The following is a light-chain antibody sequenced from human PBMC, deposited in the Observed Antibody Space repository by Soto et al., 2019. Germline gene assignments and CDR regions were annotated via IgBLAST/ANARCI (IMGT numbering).Light chain of an antibody. CDR3: QHYNNWLTWT. Sequence: EIVMTQSPATLSVSPGERATLSCRASQSVSSNLAWYQQKPGQDPGLLIYRASTRATGIPARFSGSGSGTEFTLTLSSLQSEDFAVYYCQHYNNWLTWTFRQGTKVEIK. CDR2: RAS. J-gene: IGKJ1*01. V-gene: IGKV3-15*01. CDR1: QSVSSN.